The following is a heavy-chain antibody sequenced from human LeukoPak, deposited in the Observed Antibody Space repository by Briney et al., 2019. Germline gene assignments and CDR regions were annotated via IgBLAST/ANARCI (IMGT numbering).Heavy chain of an antibody. CDR2: IYPGDSDT. CDR1: GYSFTSYW. V-gene: IGHV5-51*01. D-gene: IGHD3-10*01. Sequence: GESLQISCKGSGYSFTSYWIGWVRRMPGKGLEWMGIIYPGDSDTRYSPSFQGQVTISADKSISTAYLQWSSLKASDTAMYYCARRPDYYDSRSFDIWGQGTMVTVAS. J-gene: IGHJ3*02. CDR3: ARRPDYYDSRSFDI.